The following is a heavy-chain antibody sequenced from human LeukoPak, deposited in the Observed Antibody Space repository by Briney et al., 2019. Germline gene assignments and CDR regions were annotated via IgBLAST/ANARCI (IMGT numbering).Heavy chain of an antibody. CDR3: AKDSYALDV. Sequence: GGSLRLSCAASGFTFSSYAMSWVRQAPGKGLEWVSSISRGGGSTYYADSVKGRFIISRDSAENKVYLQMTSLRAEDTAVYYCAKDSYALDVWGQGTTVSVSS. CDR2: ISRGGGST. CDR1: GFTFSSYA. J-gene: IGHJ6*02. V-gene: IGHV3-23*01.